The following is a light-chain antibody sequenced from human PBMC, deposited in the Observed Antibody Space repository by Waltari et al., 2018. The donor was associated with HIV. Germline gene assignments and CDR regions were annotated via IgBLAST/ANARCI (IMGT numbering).Light chain of an antibody. CDR3: HQYYNYPRT. J-gene: IGKJ1*01. CDR2: AAS. V-gene: IGKV1-8*01. CDR1: QGISSY. Sequence: AIRMTQSPSSFSASPGDRVTITCRASQGISSYVAWYQQKPGKAPRLLIYAASTSQSGVPSRFSGSGSETDFTLTISCLQSEDFATYYCHQYYNYPRTFGQGTKVEIK.